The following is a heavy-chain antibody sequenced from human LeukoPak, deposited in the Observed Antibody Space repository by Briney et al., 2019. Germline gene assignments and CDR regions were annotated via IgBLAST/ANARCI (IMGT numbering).Heavy chain of an antibody. J-gene: IGHJ4*02. CDR2: IYYTGNT. Sequence: SETLSLTCTVSGVSISSSYSYWGWIRQPPGMGLEWIGSIYYTGNTYYNASLKSQVSISIDTSKNQFSLKLSSVTAADTAVYYCARVDLWFGELLANLFDYWGQGTLVTVSS. CDR1: GVSISSSYSY. CDR3: ARVDLWFGELLANLFDY. V-gene: IGHV4-39*01. D-gene: IGHD3-10*01.